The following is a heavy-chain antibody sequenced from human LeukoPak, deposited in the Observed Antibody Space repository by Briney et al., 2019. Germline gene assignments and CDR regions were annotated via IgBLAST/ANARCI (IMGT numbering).Heavy chain of an antibody. CDR1: EGTFSSYA. V-gene: IGHV1-69*04. CDR2: IIPILGIA. J-gene: IGHJ5*02. Sequence: GASVKVSCKASEGTFSSYAISWVRQAPGQGLEWMGRIIPILGIANYAQKFQGRVTMTRDTSTSTVYMELSSLRSEDTAVYYCAREPRFLEFPWGQGTLVTVSS. D-gene: IGHD3-3*01. CDR3: AREPRFLEFP.